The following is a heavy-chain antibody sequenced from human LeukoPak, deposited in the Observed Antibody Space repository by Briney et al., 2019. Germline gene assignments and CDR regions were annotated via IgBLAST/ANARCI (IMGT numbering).Heavy chain of an antibody. D-gene: IGHD3-9*01. Sequence: ASVKVSCKASGYTFTSYYMHWVRQAPGQGLEWMGIINPSGGSTSYAQKFQGRVTMTRDTSTSTVYMELSSLRSEDTAVYYRARGCYDILTGYCFDYWGQGTLVTVSS. J-gene: IGHJ4*02. CDR3: ARGCYDILTGYCFDY. V-gene: IGHV1-46*03. CDR2: INPSGGST. CDR1: GYTFTSYY.